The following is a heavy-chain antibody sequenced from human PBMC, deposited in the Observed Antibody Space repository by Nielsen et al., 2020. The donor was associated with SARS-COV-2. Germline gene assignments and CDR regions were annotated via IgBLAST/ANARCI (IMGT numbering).Heavy chain of an antibody. J-gene: IGHJ4*02. D-gene: IGHD5-24*01. Sequence: WIRQPPGKGLVWVSRINSDGSSTSYADSVKGRFTISRDNAKNTLYLQMNSLRAEDTAVYYCARDGYNEFAFDYWGQGTLVTVSS. CDR2: INSDGSST. CDR3: ARDGYNEFAFDY. V-gene: IGHV3-74*01.